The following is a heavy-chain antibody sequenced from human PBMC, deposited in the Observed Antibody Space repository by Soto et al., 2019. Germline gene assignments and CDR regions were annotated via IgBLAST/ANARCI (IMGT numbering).Heavy chain of an antibody. CDR1: GGTFSSYT. V-gene: IGHV1-69*02. CDR3: ARRSGPIPYGMDV. D-gene: IGHD3-3*01. CDR2: IIPILGIA. J-gene: IGHJ6*02. Sequence: GASVKVSRKASGGTFSSYTISWVRQAPGQGLEWMGRIIPILGIANYAQKFQGRVTITADKSTSTAYMELSSLRSEDTAAYYCARRSGPIPYGMDVWGQGTTVTVSS.